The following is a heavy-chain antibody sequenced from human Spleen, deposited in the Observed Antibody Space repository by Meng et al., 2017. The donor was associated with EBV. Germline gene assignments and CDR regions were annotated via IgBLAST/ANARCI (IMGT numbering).Heavy chain of an antibody. V-gene: IGHV4-39*01. D-gene: IGHD5-12*01. Sequence: QLQLQESGPGVVKPSEPLSLSGAVSGGSISSYSYYWGWIRRSPGEGLEWIGIINYSGSTYYNPSLKSRVTISVDTSKNQFSLKLSSVTAADTAVYYCARQPAFGYDPYFDYWGQGNLVTVSS. CDR2: INYSGST. J-gene: IGHJ4*02. CDR3: ARQPAFGYDPYFDY. CDR1: GGSISSYSYY.